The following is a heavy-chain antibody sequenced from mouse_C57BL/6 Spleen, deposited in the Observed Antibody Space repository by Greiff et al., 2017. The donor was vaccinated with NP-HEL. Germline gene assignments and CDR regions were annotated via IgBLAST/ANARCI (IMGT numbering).Heavy chain of an antibody. CDR1: GYAFTNYL. J-gene: IGHJ3*01. V-gene: IGHV1-54*01. CDR2: INPGSGGT. D-gene: IGHD4-1*01. Sequence: VQLVESGAELVRPGTSVKVSCKASGYAFTNYLIEWVKQRPGQGLEWIGVINPGSGGTNYNEKFKGKATLTADKSSSTAYMQLSSLTSEDSAVYFCARSANWEFAYWGQGTLVTVSA. CDR3: ARSANWEFAY.